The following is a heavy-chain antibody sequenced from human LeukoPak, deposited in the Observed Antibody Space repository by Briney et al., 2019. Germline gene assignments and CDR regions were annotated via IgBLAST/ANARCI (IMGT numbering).Heavy chain of an antibody. J-gene: IGHJ5*02. V-gene: IGHV4-38-2*01. CDR1: GYSISSGYY. Sequence: PSETLSLTCAVSGYSISSGYYWGWIRQPPGKGLEWIGSIYFSGSTYYNPSLKRRVTISVDTSKNQFSLKLSSVTAADTAVYYCARGGLRYSLSSWFDPWGQGTLVTVSS. CDR2: IYFSGST. CDR3: ARGGLRYSLSSWFDP. D-gene: IGHD4-17*01.